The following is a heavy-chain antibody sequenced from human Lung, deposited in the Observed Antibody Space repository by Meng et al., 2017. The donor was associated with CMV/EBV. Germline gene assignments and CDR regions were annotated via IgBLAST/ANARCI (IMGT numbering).Heavy chain of an antibody. CDR2: IYFLGSS. CDR1: GGSISSNGYY. V-gene: IGHV4-39*07. Sequence: SXTLSLXCTVSGGSISSNGYYWGWIRQPTGKGLEWIARIYFLGSSYYNPSLKRRVTISVDTSKKQFSLKLNSVTAADTAVYYCARDPRLNGMDVWGQGTLVTVSS. CDR3: ARDPRLNGMDV. D-gene: IGHD1-1*01. J-gene: IGHJ6*02.